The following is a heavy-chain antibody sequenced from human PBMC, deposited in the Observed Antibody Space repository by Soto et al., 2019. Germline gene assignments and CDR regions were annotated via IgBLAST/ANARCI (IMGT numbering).Heavy chain of an antibody. J-gene: IGHJ5*02. CDR2: ISSSSSYI. D-gene: IGHD2-15*01. Sequence: EVQLVESGGGLVKPGGSLRLSCAAAGFTFSRHTMNWVRQAPGKGLEWVSSISSSSSYIFYGDSVKGRFTISRDNAKNSLYLQMNSLRDEDTAVYYCARYSGYCSGNICTGWFDPWGQGTLVTVSS. V-gene: IGHV3-21*01. CDR3: ARYSGYCSGNICTGWFDP. CDR1: GFTFSRHT.